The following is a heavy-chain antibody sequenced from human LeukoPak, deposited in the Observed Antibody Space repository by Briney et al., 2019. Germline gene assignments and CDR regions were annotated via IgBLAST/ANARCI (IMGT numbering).Heavy chain of an antibody. CDR3: ARDALTGYARVFDY. Sequence: PAETLSLTCTVSGGSISSYYWSWIRQPPGKGLEWIGYIYYSGSTNYNPSLKSRVTISVDTSKIQFSLKLSSVTAAGTAVYYCARDALTGYARVFDYWGQGTLVTVSS. CDR2: IYYSGST. V-gene: IGHV4-59*01. D-gene: IGHD3-9*01. J-gene: IGHJ4*02. CDR1: GGSISSYY.